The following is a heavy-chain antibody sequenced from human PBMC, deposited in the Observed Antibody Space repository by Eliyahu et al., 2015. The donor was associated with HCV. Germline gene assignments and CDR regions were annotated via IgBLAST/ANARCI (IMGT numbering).Heavy chain of an antibody. Sequence: QVQLVESGGGVVQPGRSLRLSCAASGFTFXXXGMHWVRQAPGKGLEWVAVIWYDGSNKYYADSVKGRFTISRDNSKNTLYLQMNSLRAEDTAVYYCARDCGSYFRKLYYYGMDVWGQGTTVTVSS. CDR3: ARDCGSYFRKLYYYGMDV. J-gene: IGHJ6*02. V-gene: IGHV3-33*08. D-gene: IGHD1-26*01. CDR1: GFTFXXXG. CDR2: IWYDGSNK.